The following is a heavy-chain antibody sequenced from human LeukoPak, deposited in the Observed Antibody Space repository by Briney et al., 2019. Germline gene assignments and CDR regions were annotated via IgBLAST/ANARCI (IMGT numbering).Heavy chain of an antibody. V-gene: IGHV3-74*01. CDR2: VSPDGSAT. CDR1: GFTFSTSW. J-gene: IGHJ4*02. D-gene: IGHD6-13*01. CDR3: AKDKAPGSWHTPSDF. Sequence: PGGSLGLSCAASGFTFSTSWMNWVRQGPGRGPVWVSRVSPDGSATAYADSVKGRFTVSRDNSKNTVFLQMNSLRADDTAKYYCAKDKAPGSWHTPSDFWGQGTLVTVSS.